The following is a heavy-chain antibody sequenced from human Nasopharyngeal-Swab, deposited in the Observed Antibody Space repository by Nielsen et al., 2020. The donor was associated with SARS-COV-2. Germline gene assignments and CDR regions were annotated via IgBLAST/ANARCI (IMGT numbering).Heavy chain of an antibody. V-gene: IGHV3-23*01. CDR3: AKDRDSGDDSGEYYHYYGMDV. J-gene: IGHJ6*02. D-gene: IGHD5-12*01. CDR2: ISGADDST. Sequence: GESLKISCSASGFIFKNYAMNWVRQAPGRGLEWVSAISGADDSTKYADSVKGRFTISRDNSKNTLDLQTNSLRAEDTAMYYCAKDRDSGDDSGEYYHYYGMDVWGQGTSVTVS. CDR1: GFIFKNYA.